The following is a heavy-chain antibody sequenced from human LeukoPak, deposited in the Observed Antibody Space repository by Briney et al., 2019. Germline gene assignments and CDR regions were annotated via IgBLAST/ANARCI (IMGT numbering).Heavy chain of an antibody. CDR2: VSYSMDR. D-gene: IGHD2-8*01. V-gene: IGHV4-59*08. CDR3: VRLGYCDNGCCYFEH. Sequence: SETLSLTCSFSGGSIPSGYWSWLRPPPGKGLEWIGYVSYSMDRNNKPSLRSRLTISLDTSRNEFSLQLTSVTAADTAVYYCVRLGYCDNGCCYFEHWGQGTLVTVS. J-gene: IGHJ4*02. CDR1: GGSIPSGY.